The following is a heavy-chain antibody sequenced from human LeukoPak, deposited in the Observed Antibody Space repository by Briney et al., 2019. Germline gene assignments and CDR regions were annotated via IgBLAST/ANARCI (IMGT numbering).Heavy chain of an antibody. Sequence: PGGSLRLSCAASGYILSSDGMNWAGQAPGKGLEWVSSISGSGTYMYYADSVKGRFAISRDNARNSLFLQMDTLRDEDTAVYFCASTQTFDYWGQGALVTVPS. V-gene: IGHV3-21*01. J-gene: IGHJ4*02. CDR1: GYILSSDG. CDR2: ISGSGTYM. CDR3: ASTQTFDY.